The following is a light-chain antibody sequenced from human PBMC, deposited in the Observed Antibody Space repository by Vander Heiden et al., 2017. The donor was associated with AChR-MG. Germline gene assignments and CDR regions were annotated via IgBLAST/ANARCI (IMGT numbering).Light chain of an antibody. V-gene: IGKV1-33*01. CDR2: DAS. CDR3: QQYDNLPYT. Sequence: DIHLTQSPASLSASAGDRVTITCQASQDISNYLNWYQQKPGKAPKLLIYDASNLETGVPSRFSGSGSGTDFTFTISSLQPEDIATYYCQQYDNLPYTFGQGTKLEIK. CDR1: QDISNY. J-gene: IGKJ2*01.